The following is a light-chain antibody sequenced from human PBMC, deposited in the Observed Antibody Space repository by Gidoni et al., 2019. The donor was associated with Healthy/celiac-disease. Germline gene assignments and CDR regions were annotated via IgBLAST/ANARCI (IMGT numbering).Light chain of an antibody. CDR1: QSVSSSY. J-gene: IGKJ1*01. CDR2: GAS. V-gene: IGKV3-20*01. CDR3: QQYGSSPRT. Sequence: EIVLTQSPGTLSLSPGERATLPCRPSQSVSSSYLAWYQQKPGQAPRLLIYGASSRATGIPYRFSGSGSGTDFTLTISRLEPEDFAVYYCQQYGSSPRTFGQGTKVEIK.